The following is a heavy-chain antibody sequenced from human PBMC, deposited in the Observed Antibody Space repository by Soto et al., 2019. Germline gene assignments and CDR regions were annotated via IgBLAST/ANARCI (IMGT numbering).Heavy chain of an antibody. V-gene: IGHV3-30*18. J-gene: IGHJ6*02. Sequence: GGSLRLSCAASGFTFSSYGMHWVRQAPGKGLEWVAVISYDGSNKYYADYVKGRFTISRDNSKNTLYLQMNSLRAEDTAVYYCAKDRVPPGYDYYYYGMDVWGQGTTVTVSS. D-gene: IGHD2-2*01. CDR3: AKDRVPPGYDYYYYGMDV. CDR2: ISYDGSNK. CDR1: GFTFSSYG.